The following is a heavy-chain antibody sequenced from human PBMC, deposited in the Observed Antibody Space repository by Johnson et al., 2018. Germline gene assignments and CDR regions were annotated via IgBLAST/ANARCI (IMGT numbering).Heavy chain of an antibody. J-gene: IGHJ6*03. Sequence: VQLVESGGGLVKPGGSLRLSCAASGFNFSSYSMNWVHQAPGKGLEWVSSISSGSIYRYYADSVKGRFTISRDSAKNSLYLQMNSLRAEDTALYYCASRPQVTTATSSYYYYMGVWGKGTTVTVSS. V-gene: IGHV3-21*01. CDR2: ISSGSIYR. D-gene: IGHD4-17*01. CDR3: ASRPQVTTATSSYYYYMGV. CDR1: GFNFSSYS.